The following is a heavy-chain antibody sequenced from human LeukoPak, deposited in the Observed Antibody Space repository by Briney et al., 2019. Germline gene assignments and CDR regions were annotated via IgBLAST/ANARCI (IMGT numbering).Heavy chain of an antibody. Sequence: SQTLSLTCTVSGGSISSGDYYWRWIRQPPGKGLEWIGYIYYSGTTYYNPSLKSRVTISTDTSKNQFSLKLSSVTAADTAVYYCAREDGPSRPLDYSGQGTLVTVSS. CDR2: IYYSGTT. J-gene: IGHJ4*02. CDR1: GGSISSGDYY. V-gene: IGHV4-30-4*01. D-gene: IGHD4-17*01. CDR3: AREDGPSRPLDY.